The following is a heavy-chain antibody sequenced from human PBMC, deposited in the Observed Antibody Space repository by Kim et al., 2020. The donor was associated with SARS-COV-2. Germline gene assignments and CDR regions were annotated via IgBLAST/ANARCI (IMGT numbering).Heavy chain of an antibody. CDR3: AKEYSSSYGMDV. V-gene: IGHV3-9*01. J-gene: IGHJ6*02. Sequence: GYADSVKGRFTISRDNAKNSLYLQMNSLRAEDTALYYCAKEYSSSYGMDVWGQGTTVTVSS. D-gene: IGHD4-4*01.